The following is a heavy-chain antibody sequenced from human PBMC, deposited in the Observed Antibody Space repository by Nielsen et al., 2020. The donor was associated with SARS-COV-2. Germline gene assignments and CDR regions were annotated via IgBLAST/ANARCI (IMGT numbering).Heavy chain of an antibody. J-gene: IGHJ4*02. D-gene: IGHD6-19*01. CDR2: IRSKANSYAT. CDR3: VKARGKVIAMAGVGSPNFDQ. CDR1: GFTFSGSA. V-gene: IGHV3-73*01. Sequence: GESLKISCAASGFTFSGSAMHWVRQASGKGLEWVGRIRSKANSYATSYGASVKGRLTISRANSMNTAYLQTNSLRLEDTGLYYCVKARGKVIAMAGVGSPNFDQWGQGTLVTVSS.